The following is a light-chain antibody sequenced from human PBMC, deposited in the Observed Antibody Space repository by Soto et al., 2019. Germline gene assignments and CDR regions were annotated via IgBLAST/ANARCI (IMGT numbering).Light chain of an antibody. Sequence: DIRMTQSPSTLSASVGDRVTITCRASQSISSWLAWYQQKPGKAPKLLIYKASSLESGVPSRFSGSGSGTEFTLTISSLQPDDFATYYCQQYNSYSPLTFGGGTKVEIK. V-gene: IGKV1-5*03. CDR2: KAS. J-gene: IGKJ4*01. CDR3: QQYNSYSPLT. CDR1: QSISSW.